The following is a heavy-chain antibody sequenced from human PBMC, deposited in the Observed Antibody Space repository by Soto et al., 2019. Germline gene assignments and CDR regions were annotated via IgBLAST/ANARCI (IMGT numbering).Heavy chain of an antibody. Sequence: ASVKVSCKXSGYTLTELSMHWVRQAPGKGLEWMGGFDPEDGETIYAQKFQGRVTMTEDTSTDTAYMGLSSLRSEDTAVYYCATDRVCSSTSCYNYFDYWGQGTLVTVSS. J-gene: IGHJ4*02. D-gene: IGHD2-2*02. CDR3: ATDRVCSSTSCYNYFDY. V-gene: IGHV1-24*01. CDR1: GYTLTELS. CDR2: FDPEDGET.